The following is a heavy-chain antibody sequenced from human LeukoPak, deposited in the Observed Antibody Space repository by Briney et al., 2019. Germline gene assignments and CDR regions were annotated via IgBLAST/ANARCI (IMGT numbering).Heavy chain of an antibody. CDR1: GGSFSGYY. D-gene: IGHD5-18*01. CDR2: INHSGST. Sequence: SETMSLTCAVYGGSFSGYYWSWIRQPPGKGLEWIGEINHSGSTNYNPSLKSRVTISVDTSKNKFSLKLSSVTAADTAVYYCASLPWIQLWNHYWGQGTLVTVSS. V-gene: IGHV4-34*01. J-gene: IGHJ4*02. CDR3: ASLPWIQLWNHY.